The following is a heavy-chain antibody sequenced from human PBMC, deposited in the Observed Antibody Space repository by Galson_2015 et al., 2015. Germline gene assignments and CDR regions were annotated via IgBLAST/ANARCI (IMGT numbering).Heavy chain of an antibody. CDR1: GFTLSSYS. J-gene: IGHJ4*02. CDR3: AREPSPPFYFDY. V-gene: IGHV3-21*01. D-gene: IGHD2-2*01. CDR2: ISSSSNYI. Sequence: SLRLSCAASGFTLSSYSMNWVRQAPGKGLEWVSSISSSSNYIYYADSVRGRFTISRDNSKNSLYLQMNSLRAEDTAVYYCAREPSPPFYFDYWGQGTLVPVSS.